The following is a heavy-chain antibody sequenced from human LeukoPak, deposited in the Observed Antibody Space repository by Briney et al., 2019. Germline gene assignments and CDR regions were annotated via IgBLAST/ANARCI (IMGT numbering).Heavy chain of an antibody. V-gene: IGHV3-33*01. CDR1: GFTFSSYG. Sequence: GGSLTLSCAASGFTFSSYGMHWVRQAPGKGLEWVAVIWYDGSNKYYADSVKGRFTISRDNSKNTPYLQMNSLRAEDTAVYYCARDHGVSYFDYWGQGTLVTVSS. J-gene: IGHJ4*02. CDR2: IWYDGSNK. D-gene: IGHD4-17*01. CDR3: ARDHGVSYFDY.